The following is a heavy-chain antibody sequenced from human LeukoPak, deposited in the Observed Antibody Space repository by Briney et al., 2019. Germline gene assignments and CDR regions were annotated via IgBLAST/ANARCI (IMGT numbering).Heavy chain of an antibody. D-gene: IGHD3-3*01. CDR1: GYTFTTYG. CDR2: ISAYNGNT. Sequence: ASVKVSSKASGYTFTTYGISWVRQAPGQRLEWMGWISAYNGNTNYAQKLQRRVTMTTDTSTSTAYMELRSLRSDDTAVYYCARDGPYYDFWSGYGHFDYWGQGTLVTVSS. CDR3: ARDGPYYDFWSGYGHFDY. J-gene: IGHJ4*02. V-gene: IGHV1-18*01.